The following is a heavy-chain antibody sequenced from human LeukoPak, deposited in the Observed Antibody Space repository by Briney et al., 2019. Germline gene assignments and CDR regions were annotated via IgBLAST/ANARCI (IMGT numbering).Heavy chain of an antibody. Sequence: PSETLSLTCTVSGGSISSSYYYWGWIRQPPGKGLEWIGTIYYSGSTYYNPSLKSRVTISVDTSKNQFSLKLSSVTAADTAVYYCASGRVVPAVYGMDVWGQGTTVTVSS. D-gene: IGHD2-2*01. V-gene: IGHV4-39*01. CDR1: GGSISSSYYY. CDR2: IYYSGST. J-gene: IGHJ6*02. CDR3: ASGRVVPAVYGMDV.